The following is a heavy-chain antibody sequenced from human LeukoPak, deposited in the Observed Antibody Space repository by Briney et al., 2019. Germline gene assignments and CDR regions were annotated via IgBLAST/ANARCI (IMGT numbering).Heavy chain of an antibody. CDR1: GYTFTSYD. D-gene: IGHD3-22*01. CDR2: MNPNSGNT. J-gene: IGHJ5*02. V-gene: IGHV1-8*01. CDR3: ARAGRHYDSSGSSWFDP. Sequence: ASVKVSCKASGYTFTSYDTNWVRQATGQGLEWMGWMNPNSGNTGYAQKFQGRVTMTRNTSISTAYMELSSLRSEDTAVYYCARAGRHYDSSGSSWFDPWGQGTLVTVSS.